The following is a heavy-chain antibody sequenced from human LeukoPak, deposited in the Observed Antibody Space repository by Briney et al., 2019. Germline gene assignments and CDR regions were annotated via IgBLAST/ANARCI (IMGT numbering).Heavy chain of an antibody. V-gene: IGHV4-34*01. CDR3: ARGGPAFFGLRFLEWLYDY. CDR1: GGSFSGYY. J-gene: IGHJ4*02. Sequence: PSETLSLTCAVYGGSFSGYYWSWLRQPPGKGLEWIGEINHSGSTNYNPSLKSRVTISVDTSKNQFSLKLSSVTAADTAVYYCARGGPAFFGLRFLEWLYDYWGQGNLVTVSS. D-gene: IGHD3-3*01. CDR2: INHSGST.